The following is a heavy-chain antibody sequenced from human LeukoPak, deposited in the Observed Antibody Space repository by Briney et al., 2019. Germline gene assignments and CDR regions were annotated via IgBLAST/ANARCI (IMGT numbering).Heavy chain of an antibody. D-gene: IGHD6-19*01. Sequence: SETLSLTCTVSGGSISSSSYYWGWIRQPPGKGLEWIGSIYYSGSTYYNPSLKSRVTISVDTSKNQFSLKLSSVTAANTAVYYCARVDSSGWYCIDYWGQGTLVTVSS. CDR1: GGSISSSSYY. CDR3: ARVDSSGWYCIDY. V-gene: IGHV4-39*07. J-gene: IGHJ4*02. CDR2: IYYSGST.